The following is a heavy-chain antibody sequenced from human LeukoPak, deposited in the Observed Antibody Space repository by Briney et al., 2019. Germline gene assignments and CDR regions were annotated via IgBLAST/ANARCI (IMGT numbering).Heavy chain of an antibody. V-gene: IGHV3-30*04. CDR2: ISYDGSNK. D-gene: IGHD1-26*01. CDR3: AKGGGYIVGAFDY. Sequence: GGSLRLPCAASGFTFSSYAMHWVRQAPGKGLEWVAVISYDGSNKYYADSVKGRFTISRDNSKNTLYLQMNSLRAEDPAVYYCAKGGGYIVGAFDYWGQGTLVTVSS. CDR1: GFTFSSYA. J-gene: IGHJ4*02.